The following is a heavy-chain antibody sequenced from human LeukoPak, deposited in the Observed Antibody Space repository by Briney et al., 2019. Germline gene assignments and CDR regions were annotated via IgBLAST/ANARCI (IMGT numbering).Heavy chain of an antibody. J-gene: IGHJ3*02. CDR2: ISSSSSYI. D-gene: IGHD1-26*01. Sequence: GGSLRLSCAASGFTFSSYSMNWVRQAPGEGLEWVSSISSSSSYIYYADSVKGRFTISRDNAKNSLYLQVNSLRAEDTAVYYCASGRGSEAFDIWGQGTMVTVSS. CDR1: GFTFSSYS. CDR3: ASGRGSEAFDI. V-gene: IGHV3-21*01.